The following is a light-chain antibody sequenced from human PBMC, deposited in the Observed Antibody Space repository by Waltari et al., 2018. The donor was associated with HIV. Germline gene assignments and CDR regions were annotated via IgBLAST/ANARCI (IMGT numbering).Light chain of an antibody. CDR2: AVS. Sequence: QSALTQPASVSGSPGQSITISCTGTSSDVGGYNYVSCYQQPPGKAPKLMIYAVSNRPSGVSNRFSGSKSGNTASLTISGLQAEVEADYYCSSYTSSSTVVFCGGTKLTVL. J-gene: IGLJ2*01. V-gene: IGLV2-14*01. CDR3: SSYTSSSTVV. CDR1: SSDVGGYNY.